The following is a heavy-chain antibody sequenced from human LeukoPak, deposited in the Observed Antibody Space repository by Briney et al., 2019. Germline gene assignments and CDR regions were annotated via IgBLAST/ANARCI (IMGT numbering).Heavy chain of an antibody. J-gene: IGHJ3*02. CDR1: GFTFSSYT. D-gene: IGHD5-18*01. CDR2: ISYDGSNK. V-gene: IGHV3-30*04. Sequence: PGGSLRLSCAASGFTFSSYTINWVRQAPGKGLEWVAVISYDGSNKYYADSVKGRFTISRDNSKNTLYLQMNSLRAEDTAVYYCARDTLWLGSCCDAFDIWGQGTMVTVSS. CDR3: ARDTLWLGSCCDAFDI.